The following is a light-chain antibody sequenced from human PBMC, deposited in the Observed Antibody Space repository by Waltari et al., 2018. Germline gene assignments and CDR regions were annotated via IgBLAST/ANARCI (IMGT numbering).Light chain of an antibody. J-gene: IGLJ2*01. CDR3: CSRAGSSVV. CDR1: TSDVGGSHY. CDR2: DVS. V-gene: IGLV2-11*02. Sequence: QSALTQPRSVSGSPGQSVTIPCTGTTSDVGGSHYVSWFQQHPGKAPKLIIYDVSERPSGVPDRFSGSKSDNTASLTISGLQAEDEGSYHCCSRAGSSVVFGGGTKLTVL.